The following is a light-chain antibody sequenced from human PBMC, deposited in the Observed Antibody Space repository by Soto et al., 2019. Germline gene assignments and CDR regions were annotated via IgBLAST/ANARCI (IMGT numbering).Light chain of an antibody. V-gene: IGKV3-11*01. CDR2: DAS. J-gene: IGKJ5*01. Sequence: TQSPSTLSLSPGERATLSCRASQSVSSSYLAWYQQKPGQAPRLLIYDASNRATGIPARFSGSGSGTDFTLTISSLEPEDFAVYYCQQRSNWPPITFGQGTRLEIK. CDR3: QQRSNWPPIT. CDR1: QSVSSSY.